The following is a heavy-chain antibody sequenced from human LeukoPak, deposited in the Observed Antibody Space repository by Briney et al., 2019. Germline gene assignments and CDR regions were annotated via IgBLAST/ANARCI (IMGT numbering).Heavy chain of an antibody. D-gene: IGHD6-13*01. CDR2: IHYTGST. CDR1: GGSISGYY. Sequence: SETLSLTCTVSGGSISGYYWSWIRQPPGKGLQFIGYIHYTGSTNYNPSLESRVTLSVDTSKNQFSLKLSSVTAADTAVYYCARGLIAAAEGNWFDPWGQGTLVTVSS. CDR3: ARGLIAAAEGNWFDP. V-gene: IGHV4-59*12. J-gene: IGHJ5*02.